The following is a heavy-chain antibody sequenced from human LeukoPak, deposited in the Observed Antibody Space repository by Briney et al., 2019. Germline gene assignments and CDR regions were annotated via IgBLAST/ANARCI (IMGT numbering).Heavy chain of an antibody. CDR2: IYHSGST. V-gene: IGHV4-30-2*01. D-gene: IGHD6-13*01. Sequence: TWIRQPPGKGLEWIGYIYHSGSTYYNPSLKSRVTISVDRSKNQFSLKLSSVTAADTAVYYCARHGRAAGTLNYYFDCWGQGTLVTVSS. J-gene: IGHJ4*02. CDR3: ARHGRAAGTLNYYFDC.